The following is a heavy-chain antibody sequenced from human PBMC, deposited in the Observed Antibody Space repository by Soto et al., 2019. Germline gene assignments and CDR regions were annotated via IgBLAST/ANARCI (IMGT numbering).Heavy chain of an antibody. D-gene: IGHD3-3*01. CDR3: AKGPTVFGEVISFDYYYGMYV. J-gene: IGHJ6*02. CDR2: ISGSVVGT. V-gene: IGHV3-23*01. CDR1: GFTFSTSS. Sequence: PXGSLGLSCTASGFTFSTSSRSGVRQPPGRGLEWVSGISGSVVGTYYADSVKGRFTISRDNSKNTLYLQMSGLRAEDAAVYYCAKGPTVFGEVISFDYYYGMYVWGQGTPVTVSS.